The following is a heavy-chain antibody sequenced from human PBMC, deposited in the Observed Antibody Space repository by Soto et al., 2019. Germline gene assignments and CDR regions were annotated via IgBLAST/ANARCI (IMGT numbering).Heavy chain of an antibody. CDR1: GGSISSYY. Sequence: QVQLQESGPGLVKPSETLSLTCTVSGGSISSYYWSWIRQPPGKGLEWIGYIYYSGSTNYNPSLKCRVTISVDTSKNQFSLKLSSVTAADTAVYYCARDRYSSSSLDWYFDLWGRGTLVTVSS. V-gene: IGHV4-59*01. CDR3: ARDRYSSSSLDWYFDL. D-gene: IGHD6-6*01. CDR2: IYYSGST. J-gene: IGHJ2*01.